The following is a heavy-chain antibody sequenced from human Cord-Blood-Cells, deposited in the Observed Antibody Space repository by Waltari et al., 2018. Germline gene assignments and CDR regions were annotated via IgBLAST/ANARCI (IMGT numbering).Heavy chain of an antibody. D-gene: IGHD6-6*01. Sequence: EVQLVESGGGLVQPGGSLSLPCAASGFTFSSYCMHWVRQAPGKGLVWVSRINSDGSSTSYADSVKGRFTISRDNAKNTLYLQMNSLRAEDTAVYYCARGGGSSFDYWGQGTLVTVSS. CDR3: ARGGGSSFDY. CDR2: INSDGSST. V-gene: IGHV3-74*01. J-gene: IGHJ4*02. CDR1: GFTFSSYC.